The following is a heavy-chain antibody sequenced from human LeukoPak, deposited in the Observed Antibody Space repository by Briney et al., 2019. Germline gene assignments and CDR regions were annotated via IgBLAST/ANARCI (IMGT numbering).Heavy chain of an antibody. CDR3: ARDSASVSYNYYGMDV. J-gene: IGHJ6*02. V-gene: IGHV1-46*01. CDR1: GYTFTSYY. D-gene: IGHD2-2*01. CDR2: INPSGGST. Sequence: ASVKVSCKASGYTFTSYYMHWVRQAPGQGLEWMGIINPSGGSTSYAQKFQGRVTMTRDTSTSTVYMELSSLRSEDTAVYYCARDSASVSYNYYGMDVWGQGTTVTVSS.